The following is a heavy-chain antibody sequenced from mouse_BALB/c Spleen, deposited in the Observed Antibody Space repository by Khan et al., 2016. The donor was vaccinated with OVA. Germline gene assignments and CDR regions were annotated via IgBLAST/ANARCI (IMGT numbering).Heavy chain of an antibody. CDR2: ISDGGSYT. D-gene: IGHD2-13*01. CDR3: AIGYYGDPFAY. CDR1: GFTFSDYY. V-gene: IGHV5-4*02. Sequence: EVELVESGGGLVKPGGSLKLSCAASGFTFSDYYMYWIRQTPEKRLEWVATISDGGSYTYYPDSVKGRFTISRDDAKNNLYLQMSSLKSEDTAMSYCAIGYYGDPFAYWGQGTLVTVSA. J-gene: IGHJ3*01.